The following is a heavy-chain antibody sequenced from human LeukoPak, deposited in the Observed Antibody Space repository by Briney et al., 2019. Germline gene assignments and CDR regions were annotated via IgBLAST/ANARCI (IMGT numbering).Heavy chain of an antibody. J-gene: IGHJ4*02. D-gene: IGHD3-22*01. CDR3: ARGGSSGYCYG. CDR1: GGSISSYY. V-gene: IGHV4-4*07. CDR2: IYTSRST. Sequence: SSETLSLTCTVSGGSISSYYWSWIRQPAGKGLEWIGRIYTSRSTNYNPTLKSRVTMSLDTSKNQFSLRLSSVTAADTAVYYCARGGSSGYCYGWGQGTLVTVSS.